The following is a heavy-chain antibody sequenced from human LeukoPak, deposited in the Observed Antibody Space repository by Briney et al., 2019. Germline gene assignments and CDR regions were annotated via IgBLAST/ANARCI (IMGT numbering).Heavy chain of an antibody. J-gene: IGHJ4*02. V-gene: IGHV3-23*01. CDR1: GFIFSSYV. D-gene: IGHD3-10*01. CDR3: AKDRQVRGVIRYYFDY. CDR2: ISVGGGDT. Sequence: GGSLRLSCEASGFIFSSYVMGWVRQAPGKGLEWVSSISVGGGDTFTADSVKGRFTISRDNSKNTLYLQMNSLRAEDTAVYYCAKDRQVRGVIRYYFDYWGQGTLVTVSS.